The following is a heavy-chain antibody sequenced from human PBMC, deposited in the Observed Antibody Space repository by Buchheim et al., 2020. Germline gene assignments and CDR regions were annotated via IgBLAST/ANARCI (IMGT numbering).Heavy chain of an antibody. J-gene: IGHJ6*02. V-gene: IGHV3-33*01. Sequence: QVQLVESGGGVVQPGRSLRLSCAASGFTFSSYGMHWVRQAPGKGLEWVAVIWYDGSNKYYADSVKGRFTISRDNSKNTLYLQMNSLRAEDTAVYYCAREGIYGSGSYYNDVNVLGFGGMDVWGQGTT. D-gene: IGHD3-10*01. CDR1: GFTFSSYG. CDR3: AREGIYGSGSYYNDVNVLGFGGMDV. CDR2: IWYDGSNK.